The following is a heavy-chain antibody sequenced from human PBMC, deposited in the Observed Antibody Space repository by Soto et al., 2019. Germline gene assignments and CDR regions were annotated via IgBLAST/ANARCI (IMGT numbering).Heavy chain of an antibody. CDR3: ATDCCGDFGPTEY. D-gene: IGHD2-21*02. V-gene: IGHV4-59*01. J-gene: IGHJ4*02. Sequence: SETLSLTCTVSGGSISSYYWSWIRQPPGKGLEWIGYIYYSGSTNYNPSLKSRVTISVDTSKNQFSLKLSSVTAADTALYYCATDCCGDFGPTEYWGQGTLVTVSS. CDR2: IYYSGST. CDR1: GGSISSYY.